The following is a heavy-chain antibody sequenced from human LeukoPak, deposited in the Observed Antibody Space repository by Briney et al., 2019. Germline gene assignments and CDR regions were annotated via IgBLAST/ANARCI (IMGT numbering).Heavy chain of an antibody. CDR1: GFTFSSSA. J-gene: IGHJ4*02. CDR3: TSWRIVGATREAQRSFDY. Sequence: GGSLKLSCAASGFTFSSSAMHWVRQASGKGLEWVGRIRSKANSYATAYAASVKGRFTISRDDSKNTAYLQMNSLKTEDTAVYYCTSWRIVGATREAQRSFDYWGQGTLVTVSS. D-gene: IGHD1-26*01. CDR2: IRSKANSYAT. V-gene: IGHV3-73*01.